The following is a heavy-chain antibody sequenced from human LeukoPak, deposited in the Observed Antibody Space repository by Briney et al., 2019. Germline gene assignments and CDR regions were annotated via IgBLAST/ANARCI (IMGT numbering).Heavy chain of an antibody. CDR1: GYTFTGYY. V-gene: IGHV1-2*02. CDR3: ARSPHILTGENFDY. Sequence: ASVKVSCRASGYTFTGYYMHWVRQAPGQGLEWMGWINSNSGGTNYAQKFQGRVTMTRDTSISTAYMELSRLRSDDTAVYYCARSPHILTGENFDYWGQGTLVTVSS. J-gene: IGHJ4*02. D-gene: IGHD3-9*01. CDR2: INSNSGGT.